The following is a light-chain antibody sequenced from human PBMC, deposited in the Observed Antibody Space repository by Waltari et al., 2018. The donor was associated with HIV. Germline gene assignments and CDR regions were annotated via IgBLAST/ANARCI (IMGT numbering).Light chain of an antibody. CDR3: AAWDDSLNGVV. J-gene: IGLJ2*01. Sequence: QSVLTQPPSASGTPGQRVTISCSGSSSNIGSNTVNWYQQLPGTAPKLLIYSNNQRPSVVPDRFSGSKSGTSASRAISGLQSEDEADYYCAAWDDSLNGVVFGGGTKLTVL. CDR1: SSNIGSNT. CDR2: SNN. V-gene: IGLV1-44*01.